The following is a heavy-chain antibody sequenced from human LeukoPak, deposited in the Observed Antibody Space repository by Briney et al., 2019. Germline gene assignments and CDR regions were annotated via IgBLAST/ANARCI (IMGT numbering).Heavy chain of an antibody. CDR1: GGTFSSYA. V-gene: IGHV1-2*06. J-gene: IGHJ4*02. D-gene: IGHD4-11*01. CDR3: ARDRGTVTTALDY. Sequence: ASVKVSCKASGGTFSSYAISWVRQAPGQGLEWMGRINPNSGGTNYAQKFQGRVTMTRDTSISTAYMELSRLRSDDTAVYYCARDRGTVTTALDYWGQGTLVTVSS. CDR2: INPNSGGT.